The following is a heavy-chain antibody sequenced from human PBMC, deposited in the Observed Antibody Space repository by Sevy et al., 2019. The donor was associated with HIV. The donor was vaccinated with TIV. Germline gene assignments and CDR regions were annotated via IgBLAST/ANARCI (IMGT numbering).Heavy chain of an antibody. V-gene: IGHV4-39*02. J-gene: IGHJ4*02. D-gene: IGHD3-10*01. CDR2: IYYSGST. CDR1: GGSISSSSYY. Sequence: SETLSLTCTVSGGSISSSSYYWGWIRQPPGKGREWIGSIYYSGSTYYNPSLKSRVTISVDTSKNQFSLKLSSVTAADTAVYYCAREGLLWFGELWGNFDYWGQGTLVTVSS. CDR3: AREGLLWFGELWGNFDY.